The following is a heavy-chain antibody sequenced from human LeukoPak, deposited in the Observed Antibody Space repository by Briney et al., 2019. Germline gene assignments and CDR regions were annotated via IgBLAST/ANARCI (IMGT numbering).Heavy chain of an antibody. Sequence: GGSLRLSCAASGFTFSRYDMHWVRQATGKGLEWVSAIGTGGDTYYPASVKGRFTISRENAKISLYLQMNSLRVEDTAAYYCVRQGTPHGNFDYWGQGTLVTVSS. J-gene: IGHJ4*02. CDR2: IGTGGDT. CDR1: GFTFSRYD. CDR3: VRQGTPHGNFDY. V-gene: IGHV3-13*01. D-gene: IGHD1/OR15-1a*01.